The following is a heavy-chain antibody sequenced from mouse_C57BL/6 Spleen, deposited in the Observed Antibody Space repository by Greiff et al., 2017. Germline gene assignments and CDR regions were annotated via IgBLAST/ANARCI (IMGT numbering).Heavy chain of an antibody. Sequence: VQLVESGPGLVQPSQSLSITCTVSGFSLTSYGVHWVRQSPGKGLEWLGVIWRGGSTNYNAAFMSRLFITKDNSKSQVFFRMNSLQADDTAIYCCAKNRYYSNYEGAMDYWGQGTSVTVSS. CDR3: AKNRYYSNYEGAMDY. CDR2: IWRGGST. J-gene: IGHJ4*01. CDR1: GFSLTSYG. V-gene: IGHV2-5*01. D-gene: IGHD2-5*01.